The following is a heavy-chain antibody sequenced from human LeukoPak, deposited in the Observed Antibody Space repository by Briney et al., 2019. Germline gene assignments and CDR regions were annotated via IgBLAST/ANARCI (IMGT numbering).Heavy chain of an antibody. CDR3: ATVIFVYSAFDI. J-gene: IGHJ3*02. Sequence: GGSLRLSCSASGFPFANTWMTRVRQAPGKGLEWVGRIKSKHDGATTDYAAPVKGRFTISRDDSKNTLYLQMTSLNAEDSAVYFCATVIFVYSAFDIWGQGTVVTVSS. V-gene: IGHV3-15*01. CDR2: IKSKHDGATT. CDR1: GFPFANTW. D-gene: IGHD3-16*02.